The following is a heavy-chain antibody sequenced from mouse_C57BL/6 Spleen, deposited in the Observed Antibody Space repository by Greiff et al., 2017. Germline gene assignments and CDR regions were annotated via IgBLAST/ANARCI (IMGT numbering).Heavy chain of an antibody. V-gene: IGHV1-15*01. CDR1: GYTFTDYE. CDR2: IDPETGGT. D-gene: IGHD1-1*01. J-gene: IGHJ2*01. Sequence: QVQLQQSGAELVRPGASVTLSCKASGYTFTDYEMHWVKQTPVHGLEWIGAIDPETGGTAYNQKFKGKAILTADKSSSTASMELRSLTSEDSAVYYCTRRFYYYGSSTLDYWGQGTTLTVSS. CDR3: TRRFYYYGSSTLDY.